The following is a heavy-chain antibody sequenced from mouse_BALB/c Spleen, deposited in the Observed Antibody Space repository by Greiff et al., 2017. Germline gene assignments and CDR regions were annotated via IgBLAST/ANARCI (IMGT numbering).Heavy chain of an antibody. CDR2: INPSTGYT. CDR3: ARRYGSSGDY. CDR1: GYTFTSYW. Sequence: LVESGAELAKPGASVKMSCKASGYTFTSYWLHWVKQRPGQGLEWIGYINPSTGYTEYNQKFKDKATLTADKSSSTAYMQLSSLTSEDSAVYYCARRYGSSGDYWGQGTTLTVSS. V-gene: IGHV1-7*01. D-gene: IGHD1-1*01. J-gene: IGHJ2*01.